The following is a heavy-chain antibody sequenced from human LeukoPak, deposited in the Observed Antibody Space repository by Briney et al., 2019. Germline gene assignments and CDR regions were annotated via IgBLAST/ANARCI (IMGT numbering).Heavy chain of an antibody. Sequence: GESLKISCKGSGYSFTSYWIGWVRQMPVKGLEWVGIIYPGDSDTRYSPSFQGQVTISADKSISTAYLQWSSLKASDTAMYYCARPVSSSLWSGYPYYFHYWGQGTLVTVSS. CDR3: ARPVSSSLWSGYPYYFHY. V-gene: IGHV5-51*01. CDR2: IYPGDSDT. CDR1: GYSFTSYW. J-gene: IGHJ4*02. D-gene: IGHD3-3*01.